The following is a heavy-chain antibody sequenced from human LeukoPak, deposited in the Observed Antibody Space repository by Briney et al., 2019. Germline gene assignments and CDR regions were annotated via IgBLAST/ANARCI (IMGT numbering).Heavy chain of an antibody. Sequence: GASVKVSCKASGGTFSSYAISWVRQAPGQGLEWMGGIIPIFGTANYAQKFQGRVTITADKSTSTAYMELSRLRSDDTAVYYCARAVAARILGYWGQGTLVTVSS. CDR2: IIPIFGTA. CDR1: GGTFSSYA. D-gene: IGHD6-6*01. CDR3: ARAVAARILGY. J-gene: IGHJ4*02. V-gene: IGHV1-69*06.